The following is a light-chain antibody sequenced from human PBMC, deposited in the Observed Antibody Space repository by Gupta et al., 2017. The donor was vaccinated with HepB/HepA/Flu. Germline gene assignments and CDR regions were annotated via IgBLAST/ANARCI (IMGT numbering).Light chain of an antibody. CDR1: QSISSH. CDR2: DAS. V-gene: IGKV1-39*01. Sequence: DIQMTHSPSSLSASVGDRVTSTCRASQSISSHLNWYQQTPGKAPKVLIYDASTVQSGVPSRFSGSGSWTDFTLTISRLHPEDFASYYCQQKYNSPHTFGRGTKMEIK. J-gene: IGKJ2*01. CDR3: QQKYNSPHT.